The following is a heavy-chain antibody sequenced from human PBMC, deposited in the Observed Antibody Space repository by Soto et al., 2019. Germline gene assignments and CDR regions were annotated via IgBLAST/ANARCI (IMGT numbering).Heavy chain of an antibody. Sequence: GGSLRLSCAASGFTFSSYSMNWVRQAPGKGLEWVSSISSSSSYIYYADSVKGRFTISRDNAKNSLYLQMNSLRAEDTAVYYCANMPFPIAVATDAFDIWGQGTMVTVSS. CDR2: ISSSSSYI. D-gene: IGHD6-19*01. CDR1: GFTFSSYS. J-gene: IGHJ3*02. V-gene: IGHV3-21*01. CDR3: ANMPFPIAVATDAFDI.